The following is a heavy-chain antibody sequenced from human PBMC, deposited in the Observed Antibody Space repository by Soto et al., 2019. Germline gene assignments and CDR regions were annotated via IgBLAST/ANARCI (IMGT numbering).Heavy chain of an antibody. CDR3: ARHYSAMGV. V-gene: IGHV3-53*01. CDR1: GFTVSSDS. CDR2: IYSDNNT. Sequence: EVQVVESGGDLIQPGGSLRLSCAASGFTVSSDSMTWVRQAPGKGLEWISIIYSDNNTDYADSVKGRFSISRDTSKNILYLQMNSLRAEDTAEYYCARHYSAMGVWGQGTTVTVSS. J-gene: IGHJ6*02.